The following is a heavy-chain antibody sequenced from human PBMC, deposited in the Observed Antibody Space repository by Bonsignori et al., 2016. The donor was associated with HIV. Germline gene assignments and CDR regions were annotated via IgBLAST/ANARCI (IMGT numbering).Heavy chain of an antibody. CDR1: GGSFNHYY. V-gene: IGHV4-34*02. CDR3: ARPTDCSSTVCTGPLDI. Sequence: QVQLQQWGAGLLKPSETLSLTCAVYGGSFNHYYWTWIRQPPGKGLEWIGEIDYLGRTNYNPSLKRRITISRDTSKNQFSLRVTSVTAADTALYFCARPTDCSSTVCTGPLDIWGLGTMVT. D-gene: IGHD2-2*01. CDR2: IDYLGRT. J-gene: IGHJ3*02.